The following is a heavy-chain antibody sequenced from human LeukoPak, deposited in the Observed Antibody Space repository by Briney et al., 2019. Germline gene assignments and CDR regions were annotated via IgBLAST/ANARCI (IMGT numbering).Heavy chain of an antibody. J-gene: IGHJ4*02. CDR1: GGSLSGYY. CDR3: ARAPLVSGGTMFDY. D-gene: IGHD1-1*01. V-gene: IGHV4-59*12. CDR2: IYYSGST. Sequence: SETLSLTCAVYGGSLSGYYWSWIRQPPGKGLEWIGYIYYSGSTYYNPSLKSRVTISVDTSKNQFSLKLSSVTAADTAVYYCARAPLVSGGTMFDYWGQGTLVTVSS.